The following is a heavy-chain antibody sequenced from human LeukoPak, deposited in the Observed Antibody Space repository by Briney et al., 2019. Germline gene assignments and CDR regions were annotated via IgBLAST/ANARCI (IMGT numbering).Heavy chain of an antibody. D-gene: IGHD3-22*01. V-gene: IGHV3-30*04. J-gene: IGHJ4*02. CDR3: ARGYGQYDSTPFFDY. CDR2: ISYDGSNK. Sequence: PGGPLRPPWPASGFTFRSYAMHWAPQAPGKGREWVAGISYDGSNKHYAGSVEGRFTISRDNSKNTLYLQMNSLRAEDTAVYYCARGYGQYDSTPFFDYWGQGTLVTVSP. CDR1: GFTFRSYA.